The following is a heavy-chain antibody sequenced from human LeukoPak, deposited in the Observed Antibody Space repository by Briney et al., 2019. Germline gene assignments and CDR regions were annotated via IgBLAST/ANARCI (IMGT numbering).Heavy chain of an antibody. D-gene: IGHD3-10*01. CDR2: INYSGST. J-gene: IGHJ4*02. V-gene: IGHV4-39*01. Sequence: SETLSLTCTVSGGSVSSTTYYWSWIRQPPGKGLEWIASINYSGSTYYNPSLKSRVTISVDTSENQFYLKLSSVTAADTAVYYCARYVVYGSGKYYFDYWGQGTLVTVSS. CDR3: ARYVVYGSGKYYFDY. CDR1: GGSVSSTTYY.